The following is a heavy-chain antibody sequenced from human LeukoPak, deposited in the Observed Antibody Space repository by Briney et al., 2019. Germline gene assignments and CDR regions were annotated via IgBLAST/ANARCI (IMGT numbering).Heavy chain of an antibody. CDR2: ISYDGRVK. Sequence: GSLRLSCAGSGFTFSNCAMHWVRQAPGKNVEWVAAISYDGRVKNYADSVKGRFTISRDNSKNTMYLQMNSLRAEDTAVYYCAELGITMIGGVWGKGTTVTISS. J-gene: IGHJ6*04. CDR3: AELGITMIGGV. CDR1: GFTFSNCA. V-gene: IGHV3-30*04. D-gene: IGHD3-10*02.